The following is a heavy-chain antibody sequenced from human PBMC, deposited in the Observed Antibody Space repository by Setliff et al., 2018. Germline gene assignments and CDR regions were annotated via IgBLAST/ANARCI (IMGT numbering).Heavy chain of an antibody. J-gene: IGHJ6*03. V-gene: IGHV4-61*09. D-gene: IGHD3-3*01. CDR2: IYTSWST. CDR1: GGSISSSSNY. Sequence: SETLSLTCTVSGGSISSSSNYWGWFRQPAGKELEWIGQIYTSWSTNYNPSLKSRVTIPLDTSKNQFSLSLTSVTAEDTAVYYCARMSGFQYIDVWDKGTTVTVSS. CDR3: ARMSGFQYIDV.